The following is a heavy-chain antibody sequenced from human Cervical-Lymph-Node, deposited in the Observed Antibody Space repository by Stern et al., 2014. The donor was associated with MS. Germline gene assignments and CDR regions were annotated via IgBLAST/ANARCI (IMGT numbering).Heavy chain of an antibody. V-gene: IGHV3-23*04. CDR1: GFTFSSYA. CDR2: ISGSGDRT. J-gene: IGHJ4*02. CDR3: AKDPLWSHNQKYFDY. Sequence: EVQLEESGGDLVQPEGSLRLSCAASGFTFSSYAMSWVRQAPGKGLEWVSAISGSGDRTYNADSVKGRFTISRDNSKNTLYLQMNSLRAEDTAVYYCAKDPLWSHNQKYFDYWGQGTLVTVSS. D-gene: IGHD2-21*01.